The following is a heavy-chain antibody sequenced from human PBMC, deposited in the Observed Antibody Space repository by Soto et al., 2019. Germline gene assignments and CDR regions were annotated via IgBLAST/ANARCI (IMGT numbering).Heavy chain of an antibody. V-gene: IGHV1-2*02. J-gene: IGHJ4*02. CDR3: ARQLAYCGGDCFTEPVDY. D-gene: IGHD2-21*02. CDR2: INPNSGDT. Sequence: QAQLVQSGAEVKKPGASVKVSCEASGYTFTGYYMHWVRQAPGQGLEWLGWINPNSGDTKYAQKFRGRVTMTRDTSITTAYIEQKMLTSDDTAVYYCARQLAYCGGDCFTEPVDYWGQGTLVTVSS. CDR1: GYTFTGYY.